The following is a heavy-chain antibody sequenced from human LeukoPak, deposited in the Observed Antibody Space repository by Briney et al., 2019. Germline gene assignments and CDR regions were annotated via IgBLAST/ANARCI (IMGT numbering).Heavy chain of an antibody. V-gene: IGHV4-34*01. CDR3: ARGGLVVGATSVGAFDI. J-gene: IGHJ3*02. CDR1: GGSFSGYY. Sequence: SETLSLTCAVYGGSFSGYYWSWIRQPPGEGLEWIGEINHSGSTNYNPSLKSRVTISVDTSKNQFSLKLSSVTAADTAVYYCARGGLVVGATSVGAFDIWGQGTMVTVSS. D-gene: IGHD1-26*01. CDR2: INHSGST.